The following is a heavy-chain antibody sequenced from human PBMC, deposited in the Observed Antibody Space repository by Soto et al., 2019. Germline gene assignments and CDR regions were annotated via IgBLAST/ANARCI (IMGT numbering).Heavy chain of an antibody. Sequence: QPGGSLRLSCAASGFTFSSYSMNWVRQAAGKGLEWIAYISYDSDTIQYADSVKGRFTISRDNAKNSLYLQMNSLRDEDTAVYYCARLYYDYVWGQGTTVTVSS. CDR2: ISYDSDTI. D-gene: IGHD3-3*01. J-gene: IGHJ6*02. V-gene: IGHV3-48*02. CDR3: ARLYYDYV. CDR1: GFTFSSYS.